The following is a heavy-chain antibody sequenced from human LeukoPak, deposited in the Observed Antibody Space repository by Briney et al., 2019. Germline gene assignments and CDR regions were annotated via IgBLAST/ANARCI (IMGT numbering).Heavy chain of an antibody. CDR1: GVSISGYY. CDR2: IYSSGST. CDR3: TRGNGDYYFNY. J-gene: IGHJ4*02. Sequence: SETLSLTCTVSGVSISGYYWSWVRQPPGEGLEWIGYIYSSGSTNYSPSLKSRVTISLETSKNQFSLRVRSVTAADTAVYFCTRGNGDYYFNYWGQGTLVTVSS. D-gene: IGHD4-17*01. V-gene: IGHV4-59*01.